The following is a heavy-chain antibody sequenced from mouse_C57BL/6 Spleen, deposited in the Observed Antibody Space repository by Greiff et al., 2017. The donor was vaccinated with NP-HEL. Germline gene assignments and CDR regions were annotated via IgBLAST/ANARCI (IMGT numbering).Heavy chain of an antibody. Sequence: VQLQQPGAELVKPGASVKLSCKASGYTFTSYWMHWVKQRPGQGLEWIGMIHPNSGSTNYNEKFKSKATLTVDKSSSTAYMQLSSLTSEDSAVYYCARLYYGSSYVFDYWGQGTTLTVSS. CDR1: GYTFTSYW. CDR2: IHPNSGST. V-gene: IGHV1-64*01. J-gene: IGHJ2*01. D-gene: IGHD1-1*01. CDR3: ARLYYGSSYVFDY.